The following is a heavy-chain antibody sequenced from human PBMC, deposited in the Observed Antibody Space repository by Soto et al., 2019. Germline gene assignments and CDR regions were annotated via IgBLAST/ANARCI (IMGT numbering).Heavy chain of an antibody. CDR1: GSTFSNYA. CDR2: ISGSGRHI. Sequence: EVQLLESGGGLVQPGKALRLSCAASGSTFSNYAMSWVRQAPGKGLEWVSAISGSGRHIYYADSVKARFTISRDNSKNTLYRPMTSLRIEDMPVYYCTTLTFCTSTSCYGREGGYWGQGNLVTVAS. CDR3: TTLTFCTSTSCYGREGGY. D-gene: IGHD2-2*01. J-gene: IGHJ4*02. V-gene: IGHV3-23*01.